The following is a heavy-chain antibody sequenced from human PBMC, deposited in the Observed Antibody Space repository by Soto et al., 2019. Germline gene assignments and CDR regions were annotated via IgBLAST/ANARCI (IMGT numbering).Heavy chain of an antibody. D-gene: IGHD2-15*01. J-gene: IGHJ6*02. V-gene: IGHV4-30-4*01. Sequence: SETLSLTCTVSGGSISRGDYYWSWIRQPPGKGLEWIGYIYYSGSTYYNPSLKSRVTISVDTSKNQFSLKLSSVTAADTAVYYCARDQGYSYGMDVWGQGTKVT. CDR2: IYYSGST. CDR1: GGSISRGDYY. CDR3: ARDQGYSYGMDV.